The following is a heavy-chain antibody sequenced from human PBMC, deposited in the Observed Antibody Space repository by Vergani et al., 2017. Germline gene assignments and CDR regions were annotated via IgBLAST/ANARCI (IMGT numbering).Heavy chain of an antibody. CDR1: GFTFSAYS. J-gene: IGHJ4*02. CDR3: VRDPDYSTFDS. Sequence: DVRLVESGGGVVQPGGSLRLSCAASGFTFSAYSMNWVRQTPGKGLEWISYIGVSDNSIYYADSVMGRFANSRDNARNLLFLQMNSLRADDSALYFCVRDPDYSTFDSWGQGTLVTVS. CDR2: IGVSDNSI. V-gene: IGHV3-48*01. D-gene: IGHD4-11*01.